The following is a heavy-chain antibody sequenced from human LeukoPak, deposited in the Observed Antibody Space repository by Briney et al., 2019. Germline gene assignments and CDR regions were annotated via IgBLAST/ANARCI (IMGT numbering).Heavy chain of an antibody. J-gene: IGHJ6*03. D-gene: IGHD3/OR15-3a*01. CDR1: GYPFTNYD. Sequence: ASVKVSCKASGYPFTNYDINWVRHASGQGLEWMGWMNPNTGNTGFAQKFQGRLTMTRDTSITTAYMELSSLRSEDTAVYYCARGPNHDLWNGYSYSYYYLEVWGKGTTVTVSS. CDR2: MNPNTGNT. V-gene: IGHV1-8*01. CDR3: ARGPNHDLWNGYSYSYYYLEV.